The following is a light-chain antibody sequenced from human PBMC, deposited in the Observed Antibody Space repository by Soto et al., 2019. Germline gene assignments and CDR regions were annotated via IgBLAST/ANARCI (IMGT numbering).Light chain of an antibody. V-gene: IGKV3-15*01. Sequence: EIVLTQSPATLSVSLGERATLSCRASQSVSSRLAWYQQKPGQVPRLLVYGASTRATGIPARFSGRGSGTEFTLTISSLQSEDFAVYYCQQYNNWPWTFGQGTKVEIK. J-gene: IGKJ1*01. CDR1: QSVSSR. CDR2: GAS. CDR3: QQYNNWPWT.